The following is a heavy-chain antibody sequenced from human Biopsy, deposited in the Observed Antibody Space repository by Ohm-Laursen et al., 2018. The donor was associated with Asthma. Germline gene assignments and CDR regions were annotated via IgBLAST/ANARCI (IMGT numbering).Heavy chain of an antibody. CDR3: ARKAGSCISRTCYSLDF. V-gene: IGHV1-69*13. D-gene: IGHD2-2*01. Sequence: EASVKVPCKSLGGTFNTYVIGWVRQAPGQGLEWMGGINSVFGTTTYPQKFQDRVTITADDSTSTVYMELSSLRSEDTAVYYCARKAGSCISRTCYSLDFWGQGTLVIVSS. CDR2: INSVFGTT. J-gene: IGHJ4*02. CDR1: GGTFNTYV.